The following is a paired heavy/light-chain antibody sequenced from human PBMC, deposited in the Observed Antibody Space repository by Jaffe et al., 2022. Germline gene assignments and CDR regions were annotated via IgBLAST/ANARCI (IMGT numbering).Light chain of an antibody. CDR3: QQYHRLYT. Sequence: DIQMTQSPSTLSASVGDRVTITCRASQSVSYWLAWYQQKPGKAPKLLIYKASNLESGVPFRFSGSGSGTEFTLTISSVHPDDFATYYCQQYHRLYTFGQGTKLEI. CDR1: QSVSYW. V-gene: IGKV1-5*03. J-gene: IGKJ2*01. CDR2: KAS.
Heavy chain of an antibody. V-gene: IGHV4-59*11. D-gene: IGHD4-17*01. CDR3: ARGLDYGDYGDF. Sequence: QVHLQESGPGLAKPSETLFLTCNVSGGSMNGHYWSWIRQAPGKGLEWIAYIYSSGSSDYNPSLKSRVTISLDMSKNMFALTLRSVTAADTAVYYCARGLDYGDYGDFWGQGILVTVSS. CDR2: IYSSGSS. CDR1: GGSMNGHY. J-gene: IGHJ4*02.